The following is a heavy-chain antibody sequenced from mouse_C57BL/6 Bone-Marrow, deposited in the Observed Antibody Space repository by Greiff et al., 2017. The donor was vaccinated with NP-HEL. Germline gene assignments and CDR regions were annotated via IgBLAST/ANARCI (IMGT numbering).Heavy chain of an antibody. CDR3: ARQRYSDHLWYFDV. Sequence: EVQRVESGGDLVKPGGSLKLSCAASGFTFSSYGMSWVRQTPDKRLEWVATISSGGSYTYYPDSVKGRFTISRDNAKNTLYLQMSSLKSEDTAMYYCARQRYSDHLWYFDVWGTGTTVTVSS. V-gene: IGHV5-6*01. CDR1: GFTFSSYG. J-gene: IGHJ1*03. CDR2: ISSGGSYT.